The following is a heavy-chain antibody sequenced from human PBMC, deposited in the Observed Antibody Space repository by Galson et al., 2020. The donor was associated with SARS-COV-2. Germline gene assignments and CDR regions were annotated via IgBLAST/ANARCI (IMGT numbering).Heavy chain of an antibody. CDR1: GFTFNHYG. J-gene: IGHJ4*02. CDR2: ISHDGKNQ. CDR3: AKSGWQWLETDS. V-gene: IGHV3-30*18. D-gene: IGHD6-19*01. Sequence: GESLKISCAASGFTFNHYGVHWVRQAPGKGLEWVAVISHDGKNQYYADSVKGRFSISRDNSKSKVYLQLNSLRAEDTAVYYCAKSGWQWLETDSWGQGTRVTVSS.